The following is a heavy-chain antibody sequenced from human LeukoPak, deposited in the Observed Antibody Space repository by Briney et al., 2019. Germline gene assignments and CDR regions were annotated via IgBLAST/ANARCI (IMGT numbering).Heavy chain of an antibody. Sequence: GGPLRLSCAASGFTVSSNYMSWVRQAPGKGLEWVSVIYSGGSTYYADFVKGRFTISRDNSKNTLYLQMNSLRAEDTAVYYCARGLRSSGWSLFDYWGQGTLVTVSS. V-gene: IGHV3-66*01. CDR2: IYSGGST. J-gene: IGHJ4*02. D-gene: IGHD6-19*01. CDR1: GFTVSSNY. CDR3: ARGLRSSGWSLFDY.